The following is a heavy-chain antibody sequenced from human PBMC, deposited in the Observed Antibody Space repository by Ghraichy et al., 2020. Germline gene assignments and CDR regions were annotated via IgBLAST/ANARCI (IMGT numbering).Heavy chain of an antibody. CDR2: IKQDGSEK. Sequence: GGSLRLSCAASGFTFSSYWMSWVRQAPGKGLEWVANIKQDGSEKYYVDSVKGRFTISRDNAKNSLYLQMNSLRAEDTAVYYCARSRDSSVYDSSPVSDDAFDIWGQGTMVTVSS. J-gene: IGHJ3*02. V-gene: IGHV3-7*01. CDR3: ARSRDSSVYDSSPVSDDAFDI. CDR1: GFTFSSYW. D-gene: IGHD3-22*01.